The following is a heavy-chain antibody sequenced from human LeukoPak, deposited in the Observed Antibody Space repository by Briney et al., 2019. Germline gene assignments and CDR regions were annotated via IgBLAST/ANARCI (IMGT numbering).Heavy chain of an antibody. CDR2: ISSSSSTI. V-gene: IGHV3-48*01. CDR1: GFTFSSYS. J-gene: IGHJ4*02. CDR3: ARYGGDSFYDFWSGSKTGFDY. D-gene: IGHD3-3*01. Sequence: GGSLRLSCAASGFTFSSYSMNWVRQAPGKGLGWVSYISSSSSTIYYADSVKGRFTISRDNAKNSLYRQMNSLRAEDTAVYYCARYGGDSFYDFWSGSKTGFDYWGQGTLVTVSS.